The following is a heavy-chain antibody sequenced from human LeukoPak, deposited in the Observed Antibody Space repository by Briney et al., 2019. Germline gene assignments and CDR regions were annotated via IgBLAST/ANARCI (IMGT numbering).Heavy chain of an antibody. V-gene: IGHV6-1*01. CDR2: TYYRSKWYN. CDR1: GDSVSSNSAA. CDR3: ARETAAAAYWYFDL. Sequence: SQTLSLTCAISGDSVSSNSAAWSWIRQSPSRGLEWLGRTYYRSKWYNDYAVSVKSRITINADTSRNQFSLQLTSVIPEDTAVYYCARETAAAAYWYFDLWGRGALATVSS. D-gene: IGHD6-13*01. J-gene: IGHJ2*01.